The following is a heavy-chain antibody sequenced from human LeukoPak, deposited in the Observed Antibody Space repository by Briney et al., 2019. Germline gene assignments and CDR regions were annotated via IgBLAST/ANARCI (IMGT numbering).Heavy chain of an antibody. CDR1: GYTFTSYG. V-gene: IGHV1-18*01. Sequence: GASVKVSCKASGYTFTSYGISWVRQAPGQGLEWMGWISAYNGNTNYAQKLQGRVTMTTDTSTSTAYMELRSLRSDDTAVYYCARLVLLWFGELRRYFDYWGQGTLVTVSS. J-gene: IGHJ4*02. CDR3: ARLVLLWFGELRRYFDY. D-gene: IGHD3-10*01. CDR2: ISAYNGNT.